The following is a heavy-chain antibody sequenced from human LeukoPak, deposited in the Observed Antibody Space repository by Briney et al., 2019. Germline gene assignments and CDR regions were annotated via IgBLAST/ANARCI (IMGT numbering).Heavy chain of an antibody. D-gene: IGHD1-26*01. V-gene: IGHV3-72*01. CDR1: GFTFSSYA. Sequence: GGSLRLSCAASGFTFSSYAMSWVRQAPGEGLEWVARCRGKTNSYSTEYAASVNGRFTISRDDSKNSLYLQMNSLKTEDTAVYYCVRRRVGVAPASDMWGQGTTVTVSS. J-gene: IGHJ3*02. CDR2: CRGKTNSYST. CDR3: VRRRVGVAPASDM.